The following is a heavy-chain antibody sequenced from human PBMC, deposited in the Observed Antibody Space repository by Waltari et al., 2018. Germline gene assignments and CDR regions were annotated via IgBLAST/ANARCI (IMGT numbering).Heavy chain of an antibody. Sequence: EVQLVESGGGLIQPGGSLRLSCAASGFTFGTYSMNWVRQAQGKGLEWVLYISPTSTTIYYADSVKGRFTISRDNAKNTLYLQMNSLRAEDTAVYYCARIAALFLLDYWGQGTLVTVSS. CDR2: ISPTSTTI. J-gene: IGHJ4*02. CDR1: GFTFGTYS. CDR3: ARIAALFLLDY. D-gene: IGHD6-6*01. V-gene: IGHV3-48*04.